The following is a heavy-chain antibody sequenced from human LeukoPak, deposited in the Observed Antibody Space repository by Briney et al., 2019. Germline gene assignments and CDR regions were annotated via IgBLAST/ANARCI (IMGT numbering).Heavy chain of an antibody. D-gene: IGHD6-19*01. CDR3: ARDGEEEQWLTPVWDFDY. J-gene: IGHJ4*02. V-gene: IGHV3-21*01. CDR1: GFTFNTYS. Sequence: GGSLRLSCAASGFTFNTYSMSWVRQAPGKGLEWVSSISSSSSYIYYADSVKGRFTISRDNAKNSLYLQMNSLRAEDTAVYYCARDGEEEQWLTPVWDFDYWGQGTLVTVSS. CDR2: ISSSSSYI.